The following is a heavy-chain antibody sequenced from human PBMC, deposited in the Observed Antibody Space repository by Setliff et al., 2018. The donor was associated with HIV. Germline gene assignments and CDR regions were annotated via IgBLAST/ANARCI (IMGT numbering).Heavy chain of an antibody. V-gene: IGHV4-4*09. J-gene: IGHJ4*02. CDR2: IHTSGGT. CDR3: ARLNRRGFSAYNSNFDF. Sequence: PSQTLSLTCTASGASTHDEYLNWTRQPPGKGLEWLGYIHTSGGTMFNPSHQSRLSMSVDASKTHFSLRLVSVTAADTAIYFCARLNRRGFSAYNSNFDFWGQGTLVTVSS. CDR1: GASTHDEY. D-gene: IGHD5-12*01.